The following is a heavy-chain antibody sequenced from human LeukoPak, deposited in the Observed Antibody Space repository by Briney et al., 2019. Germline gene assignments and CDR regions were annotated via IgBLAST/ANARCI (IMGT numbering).Heavy chain of an antibody. J-gene: IGHJ4*02. CDR3: VGGDYYFDY. D-gene: IGHD2-21*02. CDR1: GGSIGSSSYY. Sequence: SETLSLTCSVSGGSIGSSSYYWGWIRQPPGKGLEWIGSIYYSGSTYHNASLKSRVTISVDTSKNQISLKLSSVTAADTAVYYCVGGDYYFDYWGQGTLVTVSS. CDR2: IYYSGST. V-gene: IGHV4-39*07.